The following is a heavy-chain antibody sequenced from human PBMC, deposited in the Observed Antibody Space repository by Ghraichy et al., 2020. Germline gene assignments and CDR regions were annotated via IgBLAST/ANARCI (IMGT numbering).Heavy chain of an antibody. CDR3: AKDSHLDLGATTDY. CDR1: GFTFSSYA. V-gene: IGHV3-23*01. CDR2: ISGSGATT. J-gene: IGHJ4*02. D-gene: IGHD5-12*01. Sequence: GGSLRLSCAASGFTFSSYAMSWVRQAPGKGLQWVSAISGSGATTYYADSVKGRFTISRDNSKNTLYLQMNSLRAEDTAIYYCAKDSHLDLGATTDYWGQGTLVTISS.